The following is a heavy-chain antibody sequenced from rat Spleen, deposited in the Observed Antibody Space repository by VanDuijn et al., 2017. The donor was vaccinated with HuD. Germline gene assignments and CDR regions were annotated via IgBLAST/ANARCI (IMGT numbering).Heavy chain of an antibody. D-gene: IGHD1-9*01. Sequence: EVQLVVSGGGVVQSGRSMKLSCAASGFTFSNYGMHWIRQAPTKGLEWVASISPSGRSSYYRDSVKGRFTISRDNAESTLYLQMDSLRSEDTAIYYCARPTTGIPFNYWGQGVMVTVSS. J-gene: IGHJ2*01. CDR3: ARPTTGIPFNY. CDR2: ISPSGRSS. V-gene: IGHV5-19*01. CDR1: GFTFSNYG.